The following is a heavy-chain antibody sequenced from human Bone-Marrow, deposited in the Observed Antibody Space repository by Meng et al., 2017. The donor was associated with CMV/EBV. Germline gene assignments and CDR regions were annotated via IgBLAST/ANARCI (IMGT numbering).Heavy chain of an antibody. D-gene: IGHD2-15*01. Sequence: CTGSGDPLKSGGNSWSWIRHLPGKGLEWIGYTYYDGTTHYDWSLRSRVTISVDTSKNQFSLKLSSVTAADTAVYYCARQTPDNWFDPWGQGALVTVSS. CDR2: TYYDGTT. V-gene: IGHV4-31*03. CDR3: ARQTPDNWFDP. J-gene: IGHJ5*02. CDR1: GDPLKSGGNS.